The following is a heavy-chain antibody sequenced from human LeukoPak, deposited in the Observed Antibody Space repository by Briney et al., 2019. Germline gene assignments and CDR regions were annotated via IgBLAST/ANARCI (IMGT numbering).Heavy chain of an antibody. CDR3: ARVGATTWY. J-gene: IGHJ4*02. D-gene: IGHD1-26*01. V-gene: IGHV3-74*01. CDR2: MNSDGIIT. Sequence: QAGGSLRVSCLASGFTFSSYWMHWVRQAPGKGLVWVSRMNSDGIITNYAGSVKGRFTISRDNAKNTLYLQMNSLRAEDTAVYYCARVGATTWYWGQGTLVTVSS. CDR1: GFTFSSYW.